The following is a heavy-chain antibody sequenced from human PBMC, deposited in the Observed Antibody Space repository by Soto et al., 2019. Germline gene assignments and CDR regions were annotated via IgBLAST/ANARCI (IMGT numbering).Heavy chain of an antibody. CDR1: GFTFSSYE. V-gene: IGHV3-48*03. CDR2: ISSSGSTI. J-gene: IGHJ4*02. CDR3: ARFRVRGVTFDY. D-gene: IGHD3-10*01. Sequence: CLRLSCAASGFTFSSYEMNWVRQAPGKGLEWVSYISSSGSTIYYADSVKGRFTISRDNAKNSLYLQMNSLRAEDTAVYYCARFRVRGVTFDYWGQGTLVTVSS.